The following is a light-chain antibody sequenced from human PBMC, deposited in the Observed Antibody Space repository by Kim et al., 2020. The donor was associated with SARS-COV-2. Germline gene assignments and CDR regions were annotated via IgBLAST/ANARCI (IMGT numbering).Light chain of an antibody. J-gene: IGKJ5*01. V-gene: IGKV1D-16*01. CDR2: AAS. CDR3: QQYKRYPIT. Sequence: DIQMTQSPSSLSASVGDRVTITCRASQDINTRLVWYQQKPEKAPKTLIYAASNLQSGVPSRFSGSGSGTDFTLTISSLQPEDFATYNCQQYKRYPITFGQRTRLGIK. CDR1: QDINTR.